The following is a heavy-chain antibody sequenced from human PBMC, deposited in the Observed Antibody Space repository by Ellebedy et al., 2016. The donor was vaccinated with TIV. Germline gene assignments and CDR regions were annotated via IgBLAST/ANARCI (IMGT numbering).Heavy chain of an antibody. CDR3: ARSSIHYYYGMDV. J-gene: IGHJ6*02. CDR2: INPNSGGT. CDR1: GYTFTGYY. V-gene: IGHV1-2*02. Sequence: ASVKVSXXASGYTFTGYYMHWVRQAPGQGLEWMGWINPNSGGTNYAQKFQGRVTMTRDTSISTAYMELSRLRSDDTAVYYCARSSIHYYYGMDVWGQGTTVTVSS. D-gene: IGHD6-6*01.